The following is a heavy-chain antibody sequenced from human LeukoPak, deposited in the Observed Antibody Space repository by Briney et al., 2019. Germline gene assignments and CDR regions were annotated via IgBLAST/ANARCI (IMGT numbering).Heavy chain of an antibody. CDR2: IYYSGST. J-gene: IGHJ5*02. CDR3: ARGHYEILTNNWFDP. V-gene: IGHV4-59*01. CDR1: GGSISSYY. D-gene: IGHD3-9*01. Sequence: SETLSLTCTVSGGSISSYYWSWIRQPPGKGLEWVGYIYYSGSTNYNPSLKSRVTISVDTSKNQFSLKLSSVTAADTAVYYCARGHYEILTNNWFDPRGQGTLVTVSS.